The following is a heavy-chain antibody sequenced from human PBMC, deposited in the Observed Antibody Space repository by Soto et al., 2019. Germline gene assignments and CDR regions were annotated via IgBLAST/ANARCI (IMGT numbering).Heavy chain of an antibody. Sequence: RASVKVSCKASGYTFIGYYMHRVRQAPGQGPEWMGWINPKSGGTNYAQKFQDRVTMTRDKSLSTAYMELRRLRSDDTAVYYCASTYYYGSGSYSNFYGMDVWGQGTTVTVSS. J-gene: IGHJ6*02. D-gene: IGHD3-10*01. CDR2: INPKSGGT. CDR3: ASTYYYGSGSYSNFYGMDV. CDR1: GYTFIGYY. V-gene: IGHV1-2*02.